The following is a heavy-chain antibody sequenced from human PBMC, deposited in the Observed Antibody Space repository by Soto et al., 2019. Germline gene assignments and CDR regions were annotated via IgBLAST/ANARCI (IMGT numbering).Heavy chain of an antibody. J-gene: IGHJ2*01. D-gene: IGHD6-6*01. Sequence: QVQLVESGGGVVQPGRSLRLSCAASGFTFSSYGMHWVRQAPGKGLEWVAVISYDGSNKYYADSVKGRFTISRDNSKNTLYLQINRLRAEDTAVYYCAKASSSSGYFDLWGRGTLVTVSS. V-gene: IGHV3-30*18. CDR2: ISYDGSNK. CDR1: GFTFSSYG. CDR3: AKASSSSGYFDL.